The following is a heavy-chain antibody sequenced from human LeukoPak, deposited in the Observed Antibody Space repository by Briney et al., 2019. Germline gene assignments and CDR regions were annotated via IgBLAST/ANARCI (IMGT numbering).Heavy chain of an antibody. D-gene: IGHD4-17*01. J-gene: IGHJ2*01. CDR2: IYYGQTI. Sequence: SETLSLTCTISAASISSSSHHWGWIRQSPGKGLEWIGSIYYGQTIYYNPSLNSRVTISVVTSKDQFTLQLNSVTAADTAVYYCARAPQPTSYGDYGKRYFDLWGRGTLVTVSS. V-gene: IGHV4-39*06. CDR1: AASISSSSHH. CDR3: ARAPQPTSYGDYGKRYFDL.